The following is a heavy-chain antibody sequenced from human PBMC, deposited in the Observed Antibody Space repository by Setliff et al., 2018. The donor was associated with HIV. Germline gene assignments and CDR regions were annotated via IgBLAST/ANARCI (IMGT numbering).Heavy chain of an antibody. CDR2: INHSGST. Sequence: PSETLSLTCAVYGGSLSGYYWTWIRQPPGKGLEWIGEINHSGSTNYNPSLKSRVTISVDKSKNQFSLKLSSVTAADTAVYYCAREFPRVMGPTTFYLDYWGQGSLVTVSS. J-gene: IGHJ4*02. V-gene: IGHV4-34*01. D-gene: IGHD1-26*01. CDR3: AREFPRVMGPTTFYLDY. CDR1: GGSLSGYY.